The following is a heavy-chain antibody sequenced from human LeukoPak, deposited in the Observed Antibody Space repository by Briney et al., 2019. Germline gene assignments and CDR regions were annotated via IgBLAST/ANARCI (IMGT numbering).Heavy chain of an antibody. CDR2: IYYSGST. V-gene: IGHV4-59*01. CDR3: ARGARPLSPGTYNWFDP. D-gene: IGHD2/OR15-2a*01. Sequence: SETLSLTCNVSGGSISSYYWSWIRQPPGKGLEWIGYIYYSGSTNYNPSLKSRVTISVDTSKNQFSLKLSSVTAADTAVYYCARGARPLSPGTYNWFDPWGQGTLVTVSS. J-gene: IGHJ5*02. CDR1: GGSISSYY.